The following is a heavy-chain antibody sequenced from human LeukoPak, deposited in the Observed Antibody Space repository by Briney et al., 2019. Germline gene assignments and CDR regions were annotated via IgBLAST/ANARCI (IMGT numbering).Heavy chain of an antibody. J-gene: IGHJ4*02. CDR2: ISGSGGST. D-gene: IGHD3-3*01. CDR3: AKGLYYAFWSGYLAY. CDR1: GFTFSSYA. V-gene: IGHV3-23*01. Sequence: PGGSLRLSCAASGFTFSSYAMSWVRQAPGKGLEWVSAISGSGGSTYYADSVKGRFTISRDNSKNTLYLQMNSLRAEDTAVYYCAKGLYYAFWSGYLAYWGQGTLVTVSS.